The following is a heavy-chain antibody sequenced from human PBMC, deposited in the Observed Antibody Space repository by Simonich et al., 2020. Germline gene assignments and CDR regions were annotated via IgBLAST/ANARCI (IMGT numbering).Heavy chain of an antibody. Sequence: EVQLVESGGGLVQPGGSLRLSCAASGFTFSSYWMSWVRQAPGKGLEWVAKLKQDESEKYYVESVKGRFTISRDNAKNSLYLQMNSLRAEDTAVYYCARDREVYGSGSYYNYWGQGTLVTVSS. CDR1: GFTFSSYW. CDR3: ARDREVYGSGSYYNY. CDR2: LKQDESEK. J-gene: IGHJ4*02. D-gene: IGHD3-10*01. V-gene: IGHV3-7*01.